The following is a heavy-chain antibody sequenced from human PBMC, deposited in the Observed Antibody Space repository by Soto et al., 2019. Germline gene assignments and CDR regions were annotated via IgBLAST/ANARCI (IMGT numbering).Heavy chain of an antibody. CDR3: ARINRYNWFDP. Sequence: PLETLSLTCTVSGGSISSYYWSWIRQPPGKGLEWIGYIYYSGSTNYNPSLKSRVTISVDTSKNQFSLKLSSVTAADTAVYYCARINRYNWFDPWGQGTLVTVSS. J-gene: IGHJ5*02. CDR1: GGSISSYY. V-gene: IGHV4-59*01. CDR2: IYYSGST.